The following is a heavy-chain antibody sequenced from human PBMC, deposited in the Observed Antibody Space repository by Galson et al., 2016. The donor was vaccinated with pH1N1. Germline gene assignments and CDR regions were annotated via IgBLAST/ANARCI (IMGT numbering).Heavy chain of an antibody. CDR1: GYSFSTSW. CDR3: SRLAGSGYKPRYFDL. Sequence: QSGAEVKKPGESVKISCKGSGYSFSTSWIGWVRQMPGKGLEWMGIIYPRDSDTHYSPSFQGQVTISADNSISTAYLQWSSLQASDTAMIFWSRLAGSGYKPRYFDLWGRGTLVSVSS. J-gene: IGHJ2*01. V-gene: IGHV5-51*01. D-gene: IGHD5-12*01. CDR2: IYPRDSDT.